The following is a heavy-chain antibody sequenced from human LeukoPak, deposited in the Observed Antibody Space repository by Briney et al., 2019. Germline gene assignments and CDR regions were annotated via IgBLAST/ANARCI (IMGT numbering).Heavy chain of an antibody. Sequence: PGGSLRLSCAASGFTFDDYAMHWVRHAPGKGLEWVSLISGDGGSTYYADSVKGRFTISRDNSKNSLYLQMNSLRTEDTALYYCAKDTFSGSYGTFDYWGQGTLVTVSS. J-gene: IGHJ4*02. D-gene: IGHD1-26*01. CDR3: AKDTFSGSYGTFDY. V-gene: IGHV3-43*02. CDR1: GFTFDDYA. CDR2: ISGDGGST.